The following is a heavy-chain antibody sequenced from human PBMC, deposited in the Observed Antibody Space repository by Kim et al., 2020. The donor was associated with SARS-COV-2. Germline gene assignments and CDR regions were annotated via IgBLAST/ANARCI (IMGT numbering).Heavy chain of an antibody. CDR3: ERGELALGFDS. D-gene: IGHD6-13*01. CDR1: GDSISSTIW. J-gene: IGHJ4*01. Sequence: SETLSLTCAVSGDSISSTIWWNWVRQPPGKGLEWIGEIFNTGTSHQNPSLRSRVTMSVDKSKNQFSLTLSSVTAADTAIYYCERGELALGFDSWGHGTLV. CDR2: IFNTGTS. V-gene: IGHV4-4*02.